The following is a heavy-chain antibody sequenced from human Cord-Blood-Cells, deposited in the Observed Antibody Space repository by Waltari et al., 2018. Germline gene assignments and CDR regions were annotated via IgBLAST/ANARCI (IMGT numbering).Heavy chain of an antibody. V-gene: IGHV3-33*01. CDR1: GFPFSSYG. Sequence: QVQLVESGGGVVQPGRSLRLSCAASGFPFSSYGMHWVRQAPGKGLEWVAVIWYDGSNKYYADSVKGRFTISRDNSKNTLYLQMNSLRAEDTAVYYCAREGLWEQLLVYWGQGTLVTVSS. J-gene: IGHJ4*02. CDR3: AREGLWEQLLVY. CDR2: IWYDGSNK. D-gene: IGHD1-26*01.